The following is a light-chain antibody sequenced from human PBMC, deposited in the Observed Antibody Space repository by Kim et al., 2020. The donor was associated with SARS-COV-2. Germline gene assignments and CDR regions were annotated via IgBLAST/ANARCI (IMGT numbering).Light chain of an antibody. CDR2: RNN. CDR3: AAWDDSLSGPV. V-gene: IGLV1-47*01. CDR1: SSNIGSNY. J-gene: IGLJ3*02. Sequence: QSVLTQPPSASGTPGQRVTIPCSGSSSNIGSNYVYWYRQLPGTAPELLIYRNNQRPSGVPDRFSGSKSGTSASLAISGLRSEDEADYYCAAWDDSLSGPVFGGGTQLTVL.